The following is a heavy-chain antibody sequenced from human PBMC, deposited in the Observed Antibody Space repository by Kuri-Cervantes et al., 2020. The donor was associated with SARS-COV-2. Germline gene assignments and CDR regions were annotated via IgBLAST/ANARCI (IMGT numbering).Heavy chain of an antibody. CDR1: GFTFSSYW. D-gene: IGHD2-2*01. CDR2: INSDGSST. Sequence: ETLSLTCAASGFTFSSYWMHWVRQAPGKGLVWVSRINSDGSSTSYADSVKGRFTISRDNAKNTLYLQMNSLRAEDTAVYYCARICSSTSCLGNYLDYWGQGTLVTVSS. J-gene: IGHJ4*02. CDR3: ARICSSTSCLGNYLDY. V-gene: IGHV3-74*01.